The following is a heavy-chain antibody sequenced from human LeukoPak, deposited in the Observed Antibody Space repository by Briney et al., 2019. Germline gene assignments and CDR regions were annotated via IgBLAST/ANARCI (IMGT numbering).Heavy chain of an antibody. V-gene: IGHV3-48*01. J-gene: IGHJ4*02. D-gene: IGHD6-19*01. CDR2: ISSSSSTI. CDR3: ARDPRQWLAPFDY. CDR1: GFTFSSYS. Sequence: GGSLRLSCAASGFTFSSYSMNWVRQAPGKGLECVSYISSSSSTIYYADSVKGRFTISRDNAKNSLYLQMNSLRAEDTAVYYCARDPRQWLAPFDYWGQGTLVTVSS.